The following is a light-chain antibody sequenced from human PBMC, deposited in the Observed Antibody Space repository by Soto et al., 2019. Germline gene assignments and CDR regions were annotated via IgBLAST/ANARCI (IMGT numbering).Light chain of an antibody. CDR3: AAWDDSLSGYV. J-gene: IGLJ1*01. CDR2: RNN. V-gene: IGLV1-47*01. CDR1: SSNIGNHY. Sequence: QSVLTQPPSASGTPGQRDTISCSGSSSNIGNHYVYWYQHLPGTAPKLLIYRNNQRPSGVPDRFSGSHSGTSGSLAISGLRSEDEADYYCAAWDDSLSGYVFGTGTKLTVL.